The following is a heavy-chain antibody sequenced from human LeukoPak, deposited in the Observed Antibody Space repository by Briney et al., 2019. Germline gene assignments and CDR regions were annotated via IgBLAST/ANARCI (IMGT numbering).Heavy chain of an antibody. J-gene: IGHJ5*02. CDR3: ARVPHPNIVVVPAADNWFDP. Sequence: ASVTVSCTASGYTFTIYGISWVRQAPGQGLEWMGWISAYNGNTNYAQKLQGRVTMTTDTSTSTAYMAVRSLRSDDTAVYYCARVPHPNIVVVPAADNWFDPWGQGTLVTVSS. V-gene: IGHV1-18*01. D-gene: IGHD2-2*01. CDR2: ISAYNGNT. CDR1: GYTFTIYG.